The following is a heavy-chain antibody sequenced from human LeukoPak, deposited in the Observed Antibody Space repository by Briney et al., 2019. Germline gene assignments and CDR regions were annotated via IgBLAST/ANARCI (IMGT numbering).Heavy chain of an antibody. D-gene: IGHD3-16*01. CDR2: IWFDGSNK. CDR1: GFTFSNYV. V-gene: IGHV3-33*08. Sequence: PGGSLRLSCAASGFTFSNYVMHWVRQPPGKGLEWVAVIWFDGSNKYYADSVKGRFTISRHNSKNTLYLQMNSLRAEDTAVYHFRREYDLISPVDYWGEGNLVTVSS. J-gene: IGHJ4*02. CDR3: RREYDLISPVDY.